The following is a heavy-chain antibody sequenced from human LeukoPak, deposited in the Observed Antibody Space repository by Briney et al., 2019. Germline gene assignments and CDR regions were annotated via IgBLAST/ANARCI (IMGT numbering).Heavy chain of an antibody. CDR3: ARERNPMATIDY. J-gene: IGHJ4*02. CDR1: GGSFSGYY. V-gene: IGHV4-34*01. D-gene: IGHD5-24*01. Sequence: PSETLSLTCAVYGGSFSGYYWSWIRQPPGKGLEWIGEINHSGSTNYNPSLKSRVTISVDTSKNQFSLKLSSVTAADTAVYYCARERNPMATIDYWGQGTLVTVSP. CDR2: INHSGST.